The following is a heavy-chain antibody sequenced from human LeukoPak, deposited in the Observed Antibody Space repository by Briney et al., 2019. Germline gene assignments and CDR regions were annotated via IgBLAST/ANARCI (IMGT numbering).Heavy chain of an antibody. V-gene: IGHV3-23*01. J-gene: IGHJ4*02. D-gene: IGHD6-19*01. Sequence: GGSLRLSCAASGFTFSSYAMSWVRQAPGKGLEWVSAISGSGGSTYYADSVKGRFTISRDNSKNTLYLQMNSLRAEDTAVYYCAHTRGRGRIAVADGLDYWGQGTLVTVSS. CDR2: ISGSGGST. CDR1: GFTFSSYA. CDR3: AHTRGRGRIAVADGLDY.